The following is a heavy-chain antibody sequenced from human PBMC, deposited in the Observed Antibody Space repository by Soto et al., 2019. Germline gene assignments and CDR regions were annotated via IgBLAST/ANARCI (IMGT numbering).Heavy chain of an antibody. D-gene: IGHD5-12*01. J-gene: IGHJ6*02. CDR2: ISAYNGNT. CDR3: ARDAVDDDYYYYGMDV. Sequence: ASVKVSCKASGYTFTSYGISWVRQAPGQGLEWMGWISAYNGNTNYAQKLQGRVTMTTDTSTSTAYMELRSLRSDDTAVYYCARDAVDDDYYYYGMDVWGQGTTVTVSS. CDR1: GYTFTSYG. V-gene: IGHV1-18*04.